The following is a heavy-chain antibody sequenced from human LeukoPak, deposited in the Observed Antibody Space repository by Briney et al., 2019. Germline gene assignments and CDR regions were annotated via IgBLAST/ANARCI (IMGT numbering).Heavy chain of an antibody. CDR2: LYYNGGT. CDR1: GDSITSTTYY. J-gene: IGHJ3*02. V-gene: IGHV4-39*01. CDR3: ARGLRGRIAAAGTRAFDI. D-gene: IGHD6-13*01. Sequence: SETLSLTCTVSGDSITSTTYYWAWFRQPPGKGLEWIGSLYYNGGTYYSPSLKSRVTLSVDTSKSQFPLKLTSATAADTAVYYCARGLRGRIAAAGTRAFDIWGQGTMVTVSS.